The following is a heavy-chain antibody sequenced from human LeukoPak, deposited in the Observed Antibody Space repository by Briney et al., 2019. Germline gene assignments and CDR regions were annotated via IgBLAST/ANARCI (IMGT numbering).Heavy chain of an antibody. V-gene: IGHV3-23*01. J-gene: IGHJ4*02. CDR3: AKISGGGYSSGWYPYDY. Sequence: GGSLRLSCAASGFTFSSYAMSWVRQAPGKGLEWVSAISGSGGSTYYADSVKGRFTISRDNSKNTLYLQMNSLRAEDTAVYYCAKISGGGYSSGWYPYDYWGQGTLVTVSS. CDR1: GFTFSSYA. CDR2: ISGSGGST. D-gene: IGHD6-19*01.